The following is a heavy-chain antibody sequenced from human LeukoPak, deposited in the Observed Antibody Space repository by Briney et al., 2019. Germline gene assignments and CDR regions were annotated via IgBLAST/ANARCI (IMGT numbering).Heavy chain of an antibody. Sequence: ASVKVSCKASGYTFTSYGISWVRQAPGQGLEWMGWISAYNGNTNYAQKLQGRVTMTTDTSTSTAYMELRSLRSDDTAVYYCARDNWSWDYDILTGYYPTLPPPFDIWGQGTMVTVSS. J-gene: IGHJ3*02. V-gene: IGHV1-18*01. CDR1: GYTFTSYG. CDR2: ISAYNGNT. D-gene: IGHD3-9*01. CDR3: ARDNWSWDYDILTGYYPTLPPPFDI.